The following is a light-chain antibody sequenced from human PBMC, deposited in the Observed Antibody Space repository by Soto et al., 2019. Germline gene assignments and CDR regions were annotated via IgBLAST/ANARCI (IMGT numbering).Light chain of an antibody. Sequence: EIVMTQSPATLSVSPGERATLSCRASQSVSSNLAWYQQKPGQAPGLLIYGASTRATGIPVRFSGSGSGTEFTLTISSLQSEDFAVYYCQQYNNWPRTFGQGTKVDIK. CDR3: QQYNNWPRT. V-gene: IGKV3-15*01. CDR1: QSVSSN. CDR2: GAS. J-gene: IGKJ1*01.